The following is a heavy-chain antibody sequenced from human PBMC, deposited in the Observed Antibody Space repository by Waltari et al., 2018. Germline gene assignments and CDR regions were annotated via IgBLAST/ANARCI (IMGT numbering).Heavy chain of an antibody. CDR2: IDTSGST. Sequence: QVQLQESGPGLVKPSETLSLTCTVSGGSISSYSWSWIRQPAGKGLEWIGRIDTSGSTNDNPAPTSRGTMSVHTSKNKFSLKLRSVNAADPAVYYCASGMSSGSLRDYWGQGTLVTVSS. CDR1: GGSISSYS. D-gene: IGHD6-19*01. V-gene: IGHV4-4*07. CDR3: ASGMSSGSLRDY. J-gene: IGHJ4*02.